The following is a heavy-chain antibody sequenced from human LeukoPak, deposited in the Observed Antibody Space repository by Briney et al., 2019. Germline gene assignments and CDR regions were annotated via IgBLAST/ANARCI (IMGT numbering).Heavy chain of an antibody. CDR3: ARGHSSGWYDQYYFDH. J-gene: IGHJ4*02. CDR1: GFTFSSYA. Sequence: SGGSLRLSCAASGFTFSSYAMSWVRQAPGKGLEWVSAISGSGGSTYYADSVKGRFTISRDNAKNSVYLQMNSLRAEDTAVYYCARGHSSGWYDQYYFDHWGQGTPVTVSS. D-gene: IGHD6-19*01. V-gene: IGHV3-23*01. CDR2: ISGSGGST.